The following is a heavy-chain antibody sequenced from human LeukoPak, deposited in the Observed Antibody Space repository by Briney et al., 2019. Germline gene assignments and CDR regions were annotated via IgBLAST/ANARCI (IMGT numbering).Heavy chain of an antibody. V-gene: IGHV1-2*02. J-gene: IGHJ6*03. Sequence: ASVKVSCKASGYTFTGYYMHWVRQAPGQGLEWMGWINPNSGGTNYAQKFQGRVTMTRDTSISTAYMELSSLRSDDTAVYYCARGLGQWLVPHCYYMDVWGKGTTVTISS. CDR2: INPNSGGT. CDR1: GYTFTGYY. D-gene: IGHD6-19*01. CDR3: ARGLGQWLVPHCYYMDV.